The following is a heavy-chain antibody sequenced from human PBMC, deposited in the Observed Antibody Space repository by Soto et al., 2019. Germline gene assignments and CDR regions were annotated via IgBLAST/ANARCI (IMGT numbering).Heavy chain of an antibody. Sequence: EVQLVESGGGLIQPGGSLRLSCAASGFTVSSTYMSWVRQAPGQGLEWVSVIYSGGSTYYADSVKGRFTISRDNSKNTLDLQMNSLRAEDTAVYYCARSGYSYGPFDYWGQGTLVTVSS. V-gene: IGHV3-53*01. CDR1: GFTVSSTY. CDR3: ARSGYSYGPFDY. D-gene: IGHD5-18*01. CDR2: IYSGGST. J-gene: IGHJ4*02.